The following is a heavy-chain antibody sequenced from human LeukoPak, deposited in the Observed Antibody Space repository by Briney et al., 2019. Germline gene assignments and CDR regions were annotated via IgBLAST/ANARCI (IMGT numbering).Heavy chain of an antibody. CDR1: GFTFSSYG. D-gene: IGHD3-22*01. CDR3: ARGLFLSGYLDAFDI. Sequence: GGSLRLSCAASGFTFSSYGMHWVRQAPGKGLEWVAVISYDGSNKYYADSVKGRCTISRDGSKNTLYLQMNSLRVEDTAVYYCARGLFLSGYLDAFDIWGQGTVVTVSS. V-gene: IGHV3-30*03. CDR2: ISYDGSNK. J-gene: IGHJ3*02.